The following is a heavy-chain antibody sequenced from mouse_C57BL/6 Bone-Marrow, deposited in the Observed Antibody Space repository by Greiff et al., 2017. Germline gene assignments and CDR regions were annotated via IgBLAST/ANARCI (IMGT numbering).Heavy chain of an antibody. D-gene: IGHD2-5*01. CDR1: GFSLTSYG. CDR3: AKSSNGAMDY. J-gene: IGHJ4*01. CDR2: IWRGGST. V-gene: IGHV2-5*01. Sequence: VQLQQSGPGLVQPSQSLSITCTVSGFSLTSYGVHWVRQSPGKGLEWLGVIWRGGSTDYNAAFMSRLSSTKDNSKSQVFFKMNRLQADYTAIYYCAKSSNGAMDYWGQGTSVTVSS.